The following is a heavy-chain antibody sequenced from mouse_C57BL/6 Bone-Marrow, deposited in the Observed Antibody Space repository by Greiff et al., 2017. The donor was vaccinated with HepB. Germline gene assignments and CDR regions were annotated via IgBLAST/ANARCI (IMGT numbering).Heavy chain of an antibody. CDR2: IDPSDSYT. J-gene: IGHJ2*01. CDR1: GYTFTSYC. CDR3: ARDYDYYFDY. D-gene: IGHD2-4*01. V-gene: IGHV1-69*01. Sequence: QVQLQQPGAELVMPGASVKLSCKASGYTFTSYCMHWVKQRPGQGLEWIGEIDPSDSYTNYNQKFKGKSTLTVDKSSSTAYMQLSSLTSEDSAVYYCARDYDYYFDYWGQGTTLTVSS.